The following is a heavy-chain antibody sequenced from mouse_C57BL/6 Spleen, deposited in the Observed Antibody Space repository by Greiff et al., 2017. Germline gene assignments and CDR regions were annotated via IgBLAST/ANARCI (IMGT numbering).Heavy chain of an antibody. V-gene: IGHV1-82*01. CDR1: GYAFSSSW. J-gene: IGHJ2*01. D-gene: IGHD3-3*01. Sequence: QVQLKQSGPELVKPGASVKISCKASGYAFSSSWMNWVKQRPGKGLEWIGRIYPGDGDTNYNGKFKGKATLTADKSSSTAYMQLSSLTSEDSAVYFCASWDRRNYFDYWGQGTTLTVSS. CDR2: IYPGDGDT. CDR3: ASWDRRNYFDY.